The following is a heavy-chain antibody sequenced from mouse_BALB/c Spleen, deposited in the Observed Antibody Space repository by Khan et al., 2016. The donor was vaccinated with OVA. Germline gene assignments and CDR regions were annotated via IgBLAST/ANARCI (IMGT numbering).Heavy chain of an antibody. J-gene: IGHJ3*01. V-gene: IGHV1-5*01. D-gene: IGHD2-13*01. CDR3: TRSHCDVAWFAY. CDR2: IYPGNTDT. CDR1: GYTFTSYW. Sequence: VQLKESGTVLARPGASVKMSCKASGYTFTSYWMHWVKQRPGQGLEWIGDIYPGNTDTNYNQKFKGKAKLTAVTSTSTAYMELSSLTNEDSAVYYCTRSHCDVAWFAYWGQGTLVTVSA.